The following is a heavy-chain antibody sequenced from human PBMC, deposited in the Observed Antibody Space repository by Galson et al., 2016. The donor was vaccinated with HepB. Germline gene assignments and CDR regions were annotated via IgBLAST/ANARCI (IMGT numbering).Heavy chain of an antibody. D-gene: IGHD2-21*01. Sequence: LSLTCTVSGDSLNDYYWAWIRQSPGRGLEWIGSVFSNGDPFYIPSLKSRVSISIDTSQSQVSLRLSSVTATDTAYYYCARHGRGRPLFWGQGILVIVSS. V-gene: IGHV4-39*01. J-gene: IGHJ4*02. CDR3: ARHGRGRPLF. CDR2: VFSNGDP. CDR1: GDSLNDYY.